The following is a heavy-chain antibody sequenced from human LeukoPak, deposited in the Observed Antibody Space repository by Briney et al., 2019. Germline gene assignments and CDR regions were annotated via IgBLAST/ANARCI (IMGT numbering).Heavy chain of an antibody. Sequence: PGGSLRLSCAASGLIFSNYWMSWVRQAPGKGLEWVANIKLDGSTKDYVDSVKGRFTISRDNAKNSLYLQMNSLRAEDTAVYYCARSHVYDYGGNWAPLSGAFDIWGQGTMVTVSS. CDR3: ARSHVYDYGGNWAPLSGAFDI. V-gene: IGHV3-7*01. CDR1: GLIFSNYW. D-gene: IGHD4-23*01. CDR2: IKLDGSTK. J-gene: IGHJ3*02.